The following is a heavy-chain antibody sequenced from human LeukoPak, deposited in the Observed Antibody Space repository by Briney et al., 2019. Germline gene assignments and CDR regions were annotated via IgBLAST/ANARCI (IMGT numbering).Heavy chain of an antibody. J-gene: IGHJ6*02. CDR3: ARDGSMVVAGPYYYYYYGMDV. D-gene: IGHD6-19*01. V-gene: IGHV1-46*01. CDR2: INPSGGST. Sequence: ASVKVSCKASGYTFTSYDINWVRQATGQGLEWMGIINPSGGSTSYAQKFQGRVTMTRDTSTSTVYMELSSLRSEDTAVYYCARDGSMVVAGPYYYYYYGMDVWGQGTLVTVSS. CDR1: GYTFTSYD.